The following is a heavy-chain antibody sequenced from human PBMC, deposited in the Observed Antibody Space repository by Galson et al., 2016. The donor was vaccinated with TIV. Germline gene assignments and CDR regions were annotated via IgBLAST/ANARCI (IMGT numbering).Heavy chain of an antibody. J-gene: IGHJ3*02. Sequence: SLRLSCAASAYTFGASPLHWVRQAPGQGLQWVALISYDGDTTAYADYVKGRFTISRDNSANTLSLQMNALRPEDTALYYCVREGHGDSSDNSGRVFDMWGRGTMVTVSS. CDR1: AYTFGASP. D-gene: IGHD3-22*01. V-gene: IGHV3-30-3*01. CDR3: VREGHGDSSDNSGRVFDM. CDR2: ISYDGDTT.